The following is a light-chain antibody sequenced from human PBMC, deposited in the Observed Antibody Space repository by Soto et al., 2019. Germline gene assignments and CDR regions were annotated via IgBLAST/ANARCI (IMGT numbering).Light chain of an antibody. CDR2: EDN. CDR1: SGSIASNY. CDR3: QSYDSNNHVV. V-gene: IGLV6-57*04. Sequence: NFMLTQPHSVSESPGKTVTISCTRSSGSIASNYVQWYQQRPGSAPTTVIYEDNQRPSGVPARFSGSIDSSSNSASLTIAGLKTEDEADYYCQSYDSNNHVVFGGGTKLTVL. J-gene: IGLJ2*01.